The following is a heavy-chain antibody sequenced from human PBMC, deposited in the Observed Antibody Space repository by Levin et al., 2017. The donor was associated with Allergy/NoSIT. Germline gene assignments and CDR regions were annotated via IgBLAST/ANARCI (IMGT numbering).Heavy chain of an antibody. V-gene: IGHV3-21*05. CDR2: ISRDSIFI. Sequence: LSLTCAASGFTFSSSSLNWVRQAPGKGLEWVSYISRDSIFIDYTDSVKGRFTISRDNAKNSLYLQMNSLRAEDTAVYFCAREDKYAFDIWGQGTMVTVSS. J-gene: IGHJ3*02. D-gene: IGHD2-2*01. CDR3: AREDKYAFDI. CDR1: GFTFSSSS.